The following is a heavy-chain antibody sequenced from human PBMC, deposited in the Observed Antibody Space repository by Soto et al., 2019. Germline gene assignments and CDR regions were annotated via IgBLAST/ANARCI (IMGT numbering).Heavy chain of an antibody. CDR3: ASLWIFGVVLDY. Sequence: EVQLVEAGGGLVQPGGSLRLSCAASGFTFSSYWMSWVRQAPGKGLEWVANIKQDGSEKYYVDSVEGRLTISRDNAETSLYLKMNSLRAEDTAVYYCASLWIFGVVLDYWGQGTLVTVSS. D-gene: IGHD3-3*01. J-gene: IGHJ4*02. CDR2: IKQDGSEK. V-gene: IGHV3-7*01. CDR1: GFTFSSYW.